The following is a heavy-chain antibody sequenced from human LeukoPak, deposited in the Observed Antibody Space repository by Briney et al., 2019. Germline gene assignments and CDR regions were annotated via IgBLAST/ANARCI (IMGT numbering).Heavy chain of an antibody. J-gene: IGHJ4*02. Sequence: PGGTLRLSCTGSGFNFGEYAVSWVRQAPGKGLGWVGFIRSKTYSGTTDFAASVRDRFTISRDDSQGIAYLWMHSLKIEDTAVYYCTRESYSYDYIWGTFRYRDSWGQGTLVTVSS. V-gene: IGHV3-49*04. CDR3: TRESYSYDYIWGTFRYRDS. CDR1: GFNFGEYA. D-gene: IGHD3-16*02. CDR2: IRSKTYSGTT.